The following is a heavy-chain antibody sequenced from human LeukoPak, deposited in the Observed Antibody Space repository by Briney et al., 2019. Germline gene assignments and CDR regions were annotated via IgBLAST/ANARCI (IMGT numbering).Heavy chain of an antibody. D-gene: IGHD1-1*01. CDR3: ARADNWNAFDY. J-gene: IGHJ4*02. Sequence: SQTLSLTCTVSGGSISNGGYFWNWIRQHPGTGLESIGYISSSGSAYYNPSLKGRVTISVDTSKNQFSLKLMSMTAADTAVYYCARADNWNAFDYWGQGTLVPVSS. V-gene: IGHV4-31*03. CDR1: GGSISNGGYF. CDR2: ISSSGSA.